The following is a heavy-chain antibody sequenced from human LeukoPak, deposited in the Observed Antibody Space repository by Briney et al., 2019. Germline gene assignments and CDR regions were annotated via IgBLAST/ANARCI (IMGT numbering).Heavy chain of an antibody. CDR2: IKQDGSEK. Sequence: GGSLRLSCAASGFTFSTYWMSWVRQAPGKGLEWVANIKQDGSEKYYVDSVKGRFTISRDNAKNSLYLQMNSLRDEDTAVYYCATISGVPEYWGQGTLVTVSS. CDR1: GFTFSTYW. CDR3: ATISGVPEY. V-gene: IGHV3-7*01. D-gene: IGHD1-20*01. J-gene: IGHJ4*02.